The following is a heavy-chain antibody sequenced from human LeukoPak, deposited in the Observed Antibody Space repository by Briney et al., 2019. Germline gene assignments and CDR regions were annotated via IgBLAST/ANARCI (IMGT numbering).Heavy chain of an antibody. CDR2: ISGSGTNT. V-gene: IGHV3-23*01. J-gene: IGHJ4*02. CDR3: AKDMFWQQLDQRTVGY. Sequence: PGGPLRFSCAASGFTFSSYAMSWVRQAPGKGLEWVSAISGSGTNTYYADSVKGRFNISRDNPKNTLYLQMNTLRVEDTAVYYCAKDMFWQQLDQRTVGYWGQGALVSVSS. CDR1: GFTFSSYA. D-gene: IGHD6-13*01.